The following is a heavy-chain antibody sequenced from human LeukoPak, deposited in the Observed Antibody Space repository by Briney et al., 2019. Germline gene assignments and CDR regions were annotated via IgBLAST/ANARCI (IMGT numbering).Heavy chain of an antibody. J-gene: IGHJ4*02. D-gene: IGHD6-13*01. CDR2: IKQDGSEK. Sequence: GGSLRLSCAASGFTFSTYWMSWVRQAPGKGLEWVANIKQDGSEKYYVDFVKGRFTISRDNAKNSLYLQMNSLRAEDTAMYYCARDTAGNDYWGQGTLVTVSS. CDR3: ARDTAGNDY. CDR1: GFTFSTYW. V-gene: IGHV3-7*01.